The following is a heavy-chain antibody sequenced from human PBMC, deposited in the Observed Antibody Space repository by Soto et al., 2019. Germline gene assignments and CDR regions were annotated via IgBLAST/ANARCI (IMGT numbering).Heavy chain of an antibody. CDR2: IYPGDSDT. CDR3: ARPRVDIVVVPAASNLDAFDI. J-gene: IGHJ3*02. CDR1: GDSFSSYW. Sequence: VDALQISGEGSGDSFSSYWSGRVRQIPGKGLEWMGIIYPGDSDTRYSPSFQGQVTISADKSISTAYLQWSSLKASDTAMYYCARPRVDIVVVPAASNLDAFDIWGQGTMVTV. D-gene: IGHD2-2*01. V-gene: IGHV5-51*01.